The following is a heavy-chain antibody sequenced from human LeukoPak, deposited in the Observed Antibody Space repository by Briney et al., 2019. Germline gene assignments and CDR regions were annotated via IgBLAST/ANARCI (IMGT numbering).Heavy chain of an antibody. CDR3: ARGQYGGTFGGVIIHVSGFDY. Sequence: GRSLRLSCAASGFTFSSYVMHWVRQAPGKGLEWVSSITSGSRYIYYADSVKGRFTISRDNAKNSLYLQMNSLRAEHTAVYYCARGQYGGTFGGVIIHVSGFDYWGQGTLVTVSS. D-gene: IGHD3-16*02. V-gene: IGHV3-21*01. J-gene: IGHJ4*02. CDR1: GFTFSSYV. CDR2: ITSGSRYI.